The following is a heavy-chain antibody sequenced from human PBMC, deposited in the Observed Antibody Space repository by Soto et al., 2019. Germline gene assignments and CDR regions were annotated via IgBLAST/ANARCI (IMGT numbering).Heavy chain of an antibody. CDR3: ASSNIAAAPYGMDV. D-gene: IGHD6-13*01. Sequence: QVQLVQSGAEVKKPGASVKVSCKASGYTFTLYAMNWVRQAPGQRLEWMGWINAGNGNTKYSQKFQGRDTITRDTSASTAYMELSSLRSEDTAVYYCASSNIAAAPYGMDVWGQGTTVTVSS. V-gene: IGHV1-3*01. J-gene: IGHJ6*02. CDR2: INAGNGNT. CDR1: GYTFTLYA.